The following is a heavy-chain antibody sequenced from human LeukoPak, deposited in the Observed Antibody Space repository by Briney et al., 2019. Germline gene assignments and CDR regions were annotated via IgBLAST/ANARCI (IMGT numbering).Heavy chain of an antibody. CDR1: GFTFTTYW. D-gene: IGHD4-17*01. CDR2: INSDGSIT. CDR3: ARDPDYGDY. J-gene: IGHJ4*02. V-gene: IGHV3-74*01. Sequence: GGSLRLSCAASGFTFTTYWMHWVRQAPGKGLVWVSHINSDGSITSYADSVKGRFTISRDNAKNSLYLQMNSLRAEDTAVYYCARDPDYGDYWGQGTLVTVSS.